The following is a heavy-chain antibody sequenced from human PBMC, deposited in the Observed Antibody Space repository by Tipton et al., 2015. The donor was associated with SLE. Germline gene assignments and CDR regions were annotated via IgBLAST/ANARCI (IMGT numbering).Heavy chain of an antibody. CDR2: ISSSSSYI. CDR3: ARDPRFYDFWSGDTRIYYYGMAV. J-gene: IGHJ6*02. D-gene: IGHD3-3*01. V-gene: IGHV3-21*01. Sequence: SLRLSCAASGFTFSSYSMNWVRQAPGKGLEWVSSISSSSSYIYYADSVKGRFTISRDNAKNSLYLQMNSLRAEDTAVYYCARDPRFYDFWSGDTRIYYYGMAVWGQGTTVTVSS. CDR1: GFTFSSYS.